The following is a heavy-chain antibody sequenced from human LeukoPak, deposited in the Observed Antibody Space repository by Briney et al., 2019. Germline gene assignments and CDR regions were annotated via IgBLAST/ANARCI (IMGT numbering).Heavy chain of an antibody. Sequence: QTGGSLRLSCAASGFTFSSYWMHWVRHAPGKGLVWVSRINSDGSTTNYADSVKGRFTISRDNAENTLYLQMNSLRVEDTAVYYCARRVSATRWFDPWGQGTLVTVSS. CDR3: ARRVSATRWFDP. J-gene: IGHJ5*02. CDR1: GFTFSSYW. CDR2: INSDGSTT. V-gene: IGHV3-74*01. D-gene: IGHD2-15*01.